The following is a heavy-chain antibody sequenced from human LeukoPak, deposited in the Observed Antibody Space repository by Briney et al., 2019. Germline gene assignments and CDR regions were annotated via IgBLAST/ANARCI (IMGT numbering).Heavy chain of an antibody. D-gene: IGHD2-8*01. CDR1: GDSISSNY. CDR3: ARRGYYEI. J-gene: IGHJ3*02. CDR2: IYNSGST. V-gene: IGHV4-4*08. Sequence: PSETLSLTCTVSGDSISSNYWSWIRQPPGKGLEWIGYIYNSGSTKYNPSLKSRVTISVDTSKNQFSLKLSSVTAADTAVYYCARRGYYEIWGQGTMVTVSS.